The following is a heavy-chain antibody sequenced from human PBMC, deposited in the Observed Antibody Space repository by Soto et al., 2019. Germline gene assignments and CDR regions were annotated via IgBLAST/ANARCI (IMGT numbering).Heavy chain of an antibody. CDR1: GFTLSSDW. CDR2: IKQDGSEK. Sequence: EVQLVESGGDLVQPGGSLRLSCAASGFTLSSDWMCWVRQAPGKGLEWVANIKQDGSEKYYVDYVTGRFTISRDNAKNGLYLQMNSLRAGDTAVYFCALAATGRGGMAVWGQGTTVTVS. V-gene: IGHV3-7*01. CDR3: ALAATGRGGMAV. J-gene: IGHJ6*02. D-gene: IGHD1-1*01.